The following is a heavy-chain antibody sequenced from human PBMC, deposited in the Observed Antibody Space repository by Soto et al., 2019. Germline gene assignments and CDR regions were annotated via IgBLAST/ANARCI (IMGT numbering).Heavy chain of an antibody. Sequence: GGSLRLSCADSGFTFSSHNMNWVRQAPGKGLEWVSYISESSSTIYYAESVKGRFTISRDNSKNTLYLQMNSLRAEDTAVYYCAKDLIAAQYYYYGMDVWGQGTTVTVSS. J-gene: IGHJ6*02. CDR1: GFTFSSHN. D-gene: IGHD6-13*01. V-gene: IGHV3-48*01. CDR2: ISESSSTI. CDR3: AKDLIAAQYYYYGMDV.